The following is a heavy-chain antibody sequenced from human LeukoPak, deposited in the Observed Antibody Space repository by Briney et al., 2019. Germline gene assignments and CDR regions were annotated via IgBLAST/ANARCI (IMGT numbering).Heavy chain of an antibody. Sequence: GASVKVSCKASGYTFTGYYMHCVRQAPGQGLEWMGWINPNSGGTNYAQKFQGRVTMTRDTSISTAYMELSRLRSDDTAVYFCPRGIVVVVAATQDYWGQGTLVTVSS. D-gene: IGHD2-15*01. V-gene: IGHV1-2*02. CDR3: PRGIVVVVAATQDY. CDR2: INPNSGGT. CDR1: GYTFTGYY. J-gene: IGHJ4*02.